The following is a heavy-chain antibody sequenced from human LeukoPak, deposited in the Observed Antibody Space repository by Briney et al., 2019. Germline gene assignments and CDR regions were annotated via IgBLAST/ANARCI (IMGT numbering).Heavy chain of an antibody. Sequence: GGSLRLSCAASGFTFSSYSMNWVRQAPGKGLEWVSSISSSSSYIYYADSVKGRFTISRDNAKNSLYLQMNSLRAEDTAVNYCARTVVHSSGWPFDYWGQGTLVTVSS. V-gene: IGHV3-21*01. CDR3: ARTVVHSSGWPFDY. CDR2: ISSSSSYI. D-gene: IGHD6-19*01. CDR1: GFTFSSYS. J-gene: IGHJ4*02.